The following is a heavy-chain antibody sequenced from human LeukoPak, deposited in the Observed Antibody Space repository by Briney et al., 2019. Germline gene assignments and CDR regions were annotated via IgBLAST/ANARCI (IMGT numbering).Heavy chain of an antibody. D-gene: IGHD3-22*01. Sequence: GGSLRLSCGASGFTFSTYCMTWIRQAPGKGLEWVANIKQDGSEKYYVDSVKGRFTISRDNAKNSLYLQMNSLRAEDTAVYYCARDAIYYYDSSGYYLDYWGQGTLVTVSS. V-gene: IGHV3-7*01. CDR3: ARDAIYYYDSSGYYLDY. CDR1: GFTFSTYC. J-gene: IGHJ4*02. CDR2: IKQDGSEK.